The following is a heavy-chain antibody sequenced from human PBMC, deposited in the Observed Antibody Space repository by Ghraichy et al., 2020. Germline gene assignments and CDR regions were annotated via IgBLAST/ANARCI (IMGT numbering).Heavy chain of an antibody. Sequence: SETLSLTCTVAGGSISSYYWSWIRQPPGEGLEWIGYVFYTGSTNYNPSLKSRVTISLDTSKNQFSLKLSSVTAADTAVYYCARDLPTAYYYGSGSAFDIWGQWTMVTVSS. CDR3: ARDLPTAYYYGSGSAFDI. D-gene: IGHD3-10*01. J-gene: IGHJ3*02. CDR1: GGSISSYY. CDR2: VFYTGST. V-gene: IGHV4-59*01.